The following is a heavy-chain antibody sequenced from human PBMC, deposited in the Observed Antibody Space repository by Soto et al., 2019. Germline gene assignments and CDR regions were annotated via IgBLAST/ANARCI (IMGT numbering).Heavy chain of an antibody. CDR2: SSSSSGMI. D-gene: IGHD3-22*01. CDR1: GFTFSSFS. CDR3: ATEDYSSGHAGTFKH. V-gene: IGHV3-48*01. J-gene: IGHJ1*01. Sequence: TGGSLRLSCAASGFTFSSFSMNWVRQVPGKGLEWISYSSSSSGMIYYPDSVKGRFTISRDNSKNTLYVQMDTLRPDDTAVYYCATEDYSSGHAGTFKHWGQGTLVTVSS.